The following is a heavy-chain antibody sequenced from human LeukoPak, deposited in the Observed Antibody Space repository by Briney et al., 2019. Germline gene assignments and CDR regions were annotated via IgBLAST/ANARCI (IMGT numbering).Heavy chain of an antibody. CDR2: ISGSGGST. D-gene: IGHD2-2*02. V-gene: IGHV3-23*01. J-gene: IGHJ6*02. CDR1: GFNFSSYA. Sequence: PGGSLRLSCAASGFNFSSYAMSWVRQAPGKGLEWVSAISGSGGSTYYVDSVKGRFTISRDNSKNTLYLQMNSLRVEDTARYYCAKDGGRAATAINYYYGMDVWGQGTTVTVSS. CDR3: AKDGGRAATAINYYYGMDV.